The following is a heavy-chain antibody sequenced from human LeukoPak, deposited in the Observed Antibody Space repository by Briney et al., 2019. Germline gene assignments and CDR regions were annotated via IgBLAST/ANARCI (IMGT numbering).Heavy chain of an antibody. Sequence: SETLSLTCAVYGVSFSDYYWSWIRQPPGKGLEWIGEINHSRSTNYNPSLKSRVTISVDTSKNQFSLKLSSVTAADTAVYYCARDVAGNTFDYWGQGTLVTVSS. CDR3: ARDVAGNTFDY. CDR2: INHSRST. V-gene: IGHV4-34*01. J-gene: IGHJ4*02. CDR1: GVSFSDYY. D-gene: IGHD5-12*01.